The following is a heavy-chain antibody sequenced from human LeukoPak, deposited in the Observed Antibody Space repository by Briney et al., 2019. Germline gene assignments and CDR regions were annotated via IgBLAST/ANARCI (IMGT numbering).Heavy chain of an antibody. CDR1: GFTFSSYW. D-gene: IGHD6-19*01. CDR2: INSDGSST. Sequence: GGSLRLSCAASGFTFSSYWMHWVRQAPGKGLVWVSRINSDGSSTSYADSVEGRFTISRDNAKNTLYLQMNSLRAEDTAVYYCAREGYSSGWYEPYDYWGQGTLVTVSS. CDR3: AREGYSSGWYEPYDY. J-gene: IGHJ4*02. V-gene: IGHV3-74*01.